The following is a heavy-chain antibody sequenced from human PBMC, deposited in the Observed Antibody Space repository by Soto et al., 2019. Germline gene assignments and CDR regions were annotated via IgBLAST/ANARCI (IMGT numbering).Heavy chain of an antibody. J-gene: IGHJ3*02. CDR1: GFTFSNYN. D-gene: IGHD4-17*01. CDR2: ISGSSSYI. V-gene: IGHV3-21*01. Sequence: GGSLRLSCAAPGFTFSNYNMNWVRQAPGKRLEWVSSISGSSSYIYYADSLKGRFTISRDNAKNSLYLQMNTLRAEDTAVYYCARQINGDYTAFDIWGQGTLVTVSS. CDR3: ARQINGDYTAFDI.